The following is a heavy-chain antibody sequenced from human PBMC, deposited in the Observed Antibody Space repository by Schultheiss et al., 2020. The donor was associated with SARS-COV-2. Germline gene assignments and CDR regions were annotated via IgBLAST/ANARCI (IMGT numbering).Heavy chain of an antibody. J-gene: IGHJ3*02. CDR1: GYTFTSYD. V-gene: IGHV1-2*02. Sequence: ASVKVSCKASGYTFTSYDINWVRQATGQGLEWMGWINPNSGGTNYAQKFQGRVTMTRDTSISTAYMELSRLRSDDTAVYYCAREQAMVRGVGAFDIWGQGTMVTVSS. CDR3: AREQAMVRGVGAFDI. CDR2: INPNSGGT. D-gene: IGHD3-10*01.